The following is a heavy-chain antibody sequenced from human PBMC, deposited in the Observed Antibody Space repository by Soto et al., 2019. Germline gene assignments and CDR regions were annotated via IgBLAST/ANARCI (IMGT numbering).Heavy chain of an antibody. D-gene: IGHD3-10*01. Sequence: GGSLRLSCAASAFTFSNYWMHWVRQAPGKGLVWVSRIKTDGSITTYADSVKGRFTISRDNAKNTLYLQMNSLRAEDTALYYCARLYYYGSGSYYRNYYYGMDVWGQGTTVTVSS. CDR3: ARLYYYGSGSYYRNYYYGMDV. CDR2: IKTDGSIT. J-gene: IGHJ6*02. V-gene: IGHV3-74*01. CDR1: AFTFSNYW.